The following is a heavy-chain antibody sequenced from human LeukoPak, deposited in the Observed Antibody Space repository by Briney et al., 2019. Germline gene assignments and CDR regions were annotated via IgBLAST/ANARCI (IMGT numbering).Heavy chain of an antibody. CDR3: AKDRPNYYGSNGHYYRRDGDY. D-gene: IGHD3-22*01. V-gene: IGHV3-23*01. CDR2: TSGDGGAT. CDR1: GFTFSSYA. J-gene: IGHJ4*02. Sequence: GGSLRLSCAASGFTFSSYAMSWVRQSTGKGLEWVPSTSGDGGATYYSNSVKGRFTISRDNSRNTLYLQMNSLRAEDTAVYYCAKDRPNYYGSNGHYYRRDGDYWGQGTLVTASS.